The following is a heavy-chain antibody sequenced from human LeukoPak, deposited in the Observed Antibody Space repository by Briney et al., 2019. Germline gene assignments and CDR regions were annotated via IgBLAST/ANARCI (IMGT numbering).Heavy chain of an antibody. D-gene: IGHD1-7*01. J-gene: IGHJ6*03. V-gene: IGHV3-43D*03. Sequence: GGSLRLSCAASGFTFDDYAMHWVRQAPGKGLEWVSLISWDGGSTYYADSVKGRFTISRDNSKNSLYLQMNSLRAEDTALYYCAKDSLRRYNWNYGGMDVWGKGTTVTVSS. CDR3: AKDSLRRYNWNYGGMDV. CDR2: ISWDGGST. CDR1: GFTFDDYA.